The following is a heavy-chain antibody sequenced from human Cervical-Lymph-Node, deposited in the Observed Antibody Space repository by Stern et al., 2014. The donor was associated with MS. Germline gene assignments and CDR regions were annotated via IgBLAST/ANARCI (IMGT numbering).Heavy chain of an antibody. Sequence: VQLVQSGAEVKKPGASVKVSCKASDYTFTSYGISWVRQAPGQGLEWMGWISGYNGKIDYAPKFQGRVTMTIDISTTTPYMEMRSLKSDDTAVYYCARDRWDRVFDYWGQGTLVTVSS. D-gene: IGHD1-26*01. CDR1: DYTFTSYG. J-gene: IGHJ4*02. CDR3: ARDRWDRVFDY. CDR2: ISGYNGKI. V-gene: IGHV1-18*01.